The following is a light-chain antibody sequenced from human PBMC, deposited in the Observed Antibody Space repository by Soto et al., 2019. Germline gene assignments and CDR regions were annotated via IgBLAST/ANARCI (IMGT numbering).Light chain of an antibody. J-gene: IGLJ1*01. V-gene: IGLV2-14*01. CDR2: EVS. Sequence: QSVLTQPASVSGSPGQSITISCTGTCSDVGGYNYVSWYQQHPGKAPKLMIYEVSNRPSGVSNRFSGSKSGDTASLTISGLQAEDEADYYCSSYTSSSTAYVFGTGTKVTVL. CDR1: CSDVGGYNY. CDR3: SSYTSSSTAYV.